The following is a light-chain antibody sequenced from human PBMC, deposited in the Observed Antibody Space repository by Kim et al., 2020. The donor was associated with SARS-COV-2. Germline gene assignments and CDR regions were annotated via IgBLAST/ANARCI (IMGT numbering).Light chain of an antibody. J-gene: IGLJ3*02. Sequence: NFMLTQPHSVSESPGKTVIISCTRSSGSIAGNYVQWYQQRPGSSPTTVIYEDNDRPSGVPDRFSGSIDISSNSASLIISGLKTEDEADYYCQSFDSSNHWVFGGGTQLTVL. CDR2: EDN. CDR1: SGSIAGNY. V-gene: IGLV6-57*01. CDR3: QSFDSSNHWV.